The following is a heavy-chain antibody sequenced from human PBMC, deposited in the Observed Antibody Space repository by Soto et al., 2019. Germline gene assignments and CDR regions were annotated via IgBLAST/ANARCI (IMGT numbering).Heavy chain of an antibody. D-gene: IGHD2-21*01. CDR1: GFFFSGYE. V-gene: IGHV3-23*04. CDR3: AKAVGFCGGPYCFHNGLDS. CDR2: ISGSADDT. J-gene: IGHJ5*01. Sequence: EVQLVESGGGLVQPGGSLRLSCAASGFFFSGYELSWVRQAPGKGLEWVSIISGSADDTQYAGSVRGRFTISRDNFKNSVYLHMDNLRAEDTALYDCAKAVGFCGGPYCFHNGLDSWGQGTLVTVSP.